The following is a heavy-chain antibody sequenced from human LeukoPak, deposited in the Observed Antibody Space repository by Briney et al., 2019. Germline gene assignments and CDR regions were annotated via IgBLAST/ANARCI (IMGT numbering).Heavy chain of an antibody. CDR1: GGTFSSYA. J-gene: IGHJ4*02. Sequence: GASVKVSCKASGGTFSSYAISWVRQAPGQGLEWMGRIIPIFGTANYAQKFQGRGTITTDESTSTAYMELSSLRSEDTAVYYCALTMVVTHPLDYWGQGTLVTVSS. V-gene: IGHV1-69*05. CDR3: ALTMVVTHPLDY. D-gene: IGHD4-23*01. CDR2: IIPIFGTA.